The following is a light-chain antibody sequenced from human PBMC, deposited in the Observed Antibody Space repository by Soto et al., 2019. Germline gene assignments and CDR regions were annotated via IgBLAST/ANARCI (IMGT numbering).Light chain of an antibody. CDR3: QQYNKWVT. V-gene: IGKV3-15*01. Sequence: EIVMTQSPVTLSVSPGQRATLSCRASQSVSNNVAWYQQRPGQAPRLLIYGASTRTTGIPARFSGSGSGTEFTLTISSLQSEDFAVYYCQQYNKWVTFGGGTKVEIK. J-gene: IGKJ4*01. CDR2: GAS. CDR1: QSVSNN.